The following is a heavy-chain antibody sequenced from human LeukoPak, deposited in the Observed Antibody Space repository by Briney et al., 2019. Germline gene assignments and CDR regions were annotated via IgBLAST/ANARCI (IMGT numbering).Heavy chain of an antibody. D-gene: IGHD3-22*01. CDR2: IYYSGST. V-gene: IGHV4-39*07. CDR1: GGSISSSSYY. J-gene: IGHJ5*02. Sequence: PSETLSLTCTVSGGSISSSSYYWGWIRQPPGKGLEWIGSIYYSGSTYYNPSLKSRVTISVDTSKNQFSLKLSSVTAADTAVYYCARGRYYYDSSDPRFDPWGQGTLVTVSS. CDR3: ARGRYYYDSSDPRFDP.